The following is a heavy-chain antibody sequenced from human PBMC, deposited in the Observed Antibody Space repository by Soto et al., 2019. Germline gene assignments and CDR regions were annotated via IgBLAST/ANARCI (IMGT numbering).Heavy chain of an antibody. J-gene: IGHJ6*02. CDR1: GGTFSSYA. D-gene: IGHD2-2*01. CDR3: AVRPMESIVVVPAAIRGYYYYGMDV. V-gene: IGHV1-69*13. Sequence: ASVKVSCKASGGTFSSYAISWVRQAPGQGLEWMGGIIPIFGTANYAQKFQGRVTITADESTSTAYMELSSLRSEDTAVYYCAVRPMESIVVVPAAIRGYYYYGMDVWGQGTTVTVSS. CDR2: IIPIFGTA.